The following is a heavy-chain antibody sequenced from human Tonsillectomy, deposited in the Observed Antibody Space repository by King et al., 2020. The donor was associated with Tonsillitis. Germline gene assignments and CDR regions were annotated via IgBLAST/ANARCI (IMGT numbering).Heavy chain of an antibody. V-gene: IGHV3-30*13. CDR3: TNGRLLLPPFEY. Sequence: VQLVESGGGVVQPGTSPRLSCAASGFTFSSYGMHWVRQAPGKGLEWVAVISHDGSNKDYADSVKGRFTISRDNSKKRLYLQMNSLRADDTAVYYCTNGRLLLPPFEYWGPGTLVTVSS. D-gene: IGHD2-15*01. CDR1: GFTFSSYG. CDR2: ISHDGSNK. J-gene: IGHJ4*02.